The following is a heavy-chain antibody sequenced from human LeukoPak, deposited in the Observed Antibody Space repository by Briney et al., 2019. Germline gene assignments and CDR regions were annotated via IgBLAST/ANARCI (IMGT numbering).Heavy chain of an antibody. CDR2: ISGSGGST. CDR1: GFTFSSYA. D-gene: IGHD2-15*01. J-gene: IGHJ4*02. V-gene: IGHV3-23*01. CDR3: AKRGSGGREGEGAFYY. Sequence: GGSLRLSCAASGFTFSSYAMSWVRQAPGKGLEWVSAISGSGGSTYYADSVKGRFTISRDNSKNTLYLQMNSLRAEDTAVYYCAKRGSGGREGEGAFYYWGQGTLVTVSS.